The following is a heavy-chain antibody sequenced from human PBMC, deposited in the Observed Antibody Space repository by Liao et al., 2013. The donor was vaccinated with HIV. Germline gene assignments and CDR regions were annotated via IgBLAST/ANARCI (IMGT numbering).Heavy chain of an antibody. CDR2: IYTSGST. V-gene: IGHV4-4*07. CDR1: GGSISSFY. J-gene: IGHJ4*02. D-gene: IGHD2-2*01. CDR3: ARSTMLTRGGYFDY. Sequence: QVQLQESGPGLVKPSQTLSLTCTVSGGSISSFYWSWIRQPAGKGLEWVGRIYTSGSTNYNPSLKSRVTMSVDTSKNQFSLKLSSVTAADTAVYYCARSTMLTRGGYFDYWGQGTLVTVSS.